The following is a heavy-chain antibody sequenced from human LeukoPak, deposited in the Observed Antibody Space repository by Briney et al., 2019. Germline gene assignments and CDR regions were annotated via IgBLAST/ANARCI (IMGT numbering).Heavy chain of an antibody. D-gene: IGHD3-3*01. J-gene: IGHJ4*02. Sequence: PSETLSLTCAVSGEPFSDFYWSWIRQPPGKGLEWIGEINHSGSTNYNPSLKSRVTISVDTSKSQFSLKLSSVTAADTAVYYCASAHFGVVITPYFDYWGQGILVTVSS. CDR3: ASAHFGVVITPYFDY. CDR2: INHSGST. V-gene: IGHV4-34*01. CDR1: GEPFSDFY.